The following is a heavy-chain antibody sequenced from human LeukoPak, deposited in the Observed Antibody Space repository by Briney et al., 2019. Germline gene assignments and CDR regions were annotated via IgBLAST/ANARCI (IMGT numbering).Heavy chain of an antibody. Sequence: GGSLRLSCAASGFTFSNAWMSWVRQAPGKGLEWVGRIKSKTDGGTTDYAAPVKGRFTISRDDSKNTLYLQMNSLKTEDTAVYYYTTYYDYVWGSYPLWSGDNNWFDPWGQGTLVTVSS. CDR1: GFTFSNAW. CDR3: TTYYDYVWGSYPLWSGDNNWFDP. V-gene: IGHV3-15*01. CDR2: IKSKTDGGTT. D-gene: IGHD3-16*02. J-gene: IGHJ5*02.